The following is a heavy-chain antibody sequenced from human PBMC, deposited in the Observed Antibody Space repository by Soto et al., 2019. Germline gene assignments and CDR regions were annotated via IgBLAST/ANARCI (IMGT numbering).Heavy chain of an antibody. CDR3: TRDASRDSSARGWFDP. CDR1: GFTFSDYY. CDR2: ISSSGSYT. J-gene: IGHJ5*02. Sequence: GGSLRLSCAASGFTFSDYYLSWIRQAPGKGLEWVSYISSSGSYTNYADSVKGRFTISRDNAENSLFLQMNSLRAEDTAVYYCTRDASRDSSARGWFDPWGPGTLVTVSS. D-gene: IGHD6-13*01. V-gene: IGHV3-11*06.